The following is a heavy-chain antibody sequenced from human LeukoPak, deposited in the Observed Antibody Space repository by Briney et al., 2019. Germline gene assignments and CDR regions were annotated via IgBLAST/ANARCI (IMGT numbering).Heavy chain of an antibody. Sequence: SETLSLTCTVSGGSISSYFWSWIRQPPGKALEWIGYISYSGNTNYNPSLKSRVTISVDTSKNQFSLKLSAVTAADTAVYYCARHSSGYYYSPLDYWGQGTLVTVSS. D-gene: IGHD3-22*01. CDR1: GGSISSYF. J-gene: IGHJ4*02. V-gene: IGHV4-59*08. CDR3: ARHSSGYYYSPLDY. CDR2: ISYSGNT.